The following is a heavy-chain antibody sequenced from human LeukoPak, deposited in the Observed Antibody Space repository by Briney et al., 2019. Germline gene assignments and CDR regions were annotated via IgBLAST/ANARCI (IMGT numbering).Heavy chain of an antibody. D-gene: IGHD6-13*01. V-gene: IGHV3-20*04. CDR2: INWNGGST. Sequence: GGSLRLSCAASGFTFDDYGMSWVRQAPGKGLEWVSGINWNGGSTGYADSVKGRFTISRDNAKNSLYLQMNSLRAEDTALYYCASGRGSSSWYLWGAFDIWGQGTMVTVSS. CDR3: ASGRGSSSWYLWGAFDI. J-gene: IGHJ3*02. CDR1: GFTFDDYG.